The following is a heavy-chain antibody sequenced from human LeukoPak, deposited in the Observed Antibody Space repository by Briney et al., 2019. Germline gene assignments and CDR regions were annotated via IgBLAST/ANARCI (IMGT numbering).Heavy chain of an antibody. CDR2: IKSKSDGGTT. V-gene: IGHV3-15*01. CDR3: YTGRF. CDR1: GFTFSNAW. J-gene: IGHJ1*01. Sequence: RGSLRLSCAASGFTFSNAWMTWVGQAPGKGLEWVGRIKSKSDGGTTDYAAPVKGRFTFSRDDSKNMLYLQMNSLKTEDTAVYCCYTGRFWGQGNLVTVSS.